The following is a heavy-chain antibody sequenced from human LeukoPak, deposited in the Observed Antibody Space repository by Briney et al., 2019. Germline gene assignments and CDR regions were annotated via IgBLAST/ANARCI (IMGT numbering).Heavy chain of an antibody. CDR1: GGSISSYY. Sequence: SETLSLTCTVSGGSISSYYCSWIRQPAGKGLEWIGRTYISGSTNYNPSLKSRVTMSVDTSKNQFSLKLSSVTAADTAVYYCARDRGTWNDDGFDYWGQGTLVTVSS. V-gene: IGHV4-4*07. CDR2: TYISGST. CDR3: ARDRGTWNDDGFDY. J-gene: IGHJ4*02. D-gene: IGHD1-1*01.